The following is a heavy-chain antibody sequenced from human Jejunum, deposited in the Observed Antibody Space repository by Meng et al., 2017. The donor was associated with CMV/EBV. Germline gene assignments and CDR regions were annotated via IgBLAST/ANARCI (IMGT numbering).Heavy chain of an antibody. Sequence: QVQLVKSGAGVKKPGSSVKVSCKSSGGTFSSDTISWVRQAPGQGLEWMGRIIPILGIANYAQKFQGRVTITADKSTSTAYMELSSLRSEDTAVYYCARDEGGWLTAPDYWGQGTLVTASS. CDR3: ARDEGGWLTAPDY. D-gene: IGHD5-24*01. CDR1: GGTFSSDT. CDR2: IIPILGIA. V-gene: IGHV1-69*08. J-gene: IGHJ4*02.